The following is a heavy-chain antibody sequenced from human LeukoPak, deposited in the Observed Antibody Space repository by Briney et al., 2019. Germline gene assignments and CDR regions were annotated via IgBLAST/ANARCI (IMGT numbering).Heavy chain of an antibody. CDR2: FSSSGSYI. J-gene: IGHJ5*02. CDR3: ARGGRYRSPSPNWFDP. CDR1: GFTFSSYN. Sequence: GGSLRLSCAASGFTFSSYNMNWVRQAPGKGLEWVSSFSSSGSYIYYADSVKGRFTISRDNAKNSLYLQMDSLRAEDTALYYCARGGRYRSPSPNWFDPWGQGTLVTVSS. D-gene: IGHD3-9*01. V-gene: IGHV3-21*04.